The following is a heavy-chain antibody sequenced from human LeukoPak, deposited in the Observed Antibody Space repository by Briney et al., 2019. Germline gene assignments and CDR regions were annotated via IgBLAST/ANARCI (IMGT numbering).Heavy chain of an antibody. J-gene: IGHJ5*02. V-gene: IGHV4-39*07. D-gene: IGHD2-2*01. CDR3: ARGADIVVVPAATRRSWFDP. CDR1: GGSISSSSYY. CDR2: IYYSGST. Sequence: SETLSLTCTVSGGSISSSSYYWGWIRQPPGKGLEWIGSIYYSGSTYYNPSLKSRVTISVDTSKNQFSLKLSSVTAADTAVYYCARGADIVVVPAATRRSWFDPWGQGTLVTVSS.